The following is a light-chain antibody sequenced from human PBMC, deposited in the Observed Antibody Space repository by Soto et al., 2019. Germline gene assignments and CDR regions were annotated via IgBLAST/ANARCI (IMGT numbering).Light chain of an antibody. J-gene: IGKJ4*01. CDR2: DAS. CDR3: QQYGSSPLT. Sequence: EIVLTQSPATLSLSPGERAKLACRASQSVSSYLAWYQQKPGQAPRLLIYDASNRATGIPARFSGSGAGTDFTLTISRLEAEDFAVYYCQQYGSSPLTFGGGTKVDIK. CDR1: QSVSSY. V-gene: IGKV3-20*01.